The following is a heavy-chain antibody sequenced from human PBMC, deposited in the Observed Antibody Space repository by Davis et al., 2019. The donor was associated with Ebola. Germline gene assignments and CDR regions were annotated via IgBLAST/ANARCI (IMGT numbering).Heavy chain of an antibody. J-gene: IGHJ4*02. Sequence: SQTLSLTCAAYGGSFSGYYWSWIRQPPGKGLEWIGEINHSGSTNYNPSLKSRVTISVDTSKNQFSLKLSSVTAADTAVYYCARGPWALDLYGDYGGDYWGQGTLVTVSS. CDR3: ARGPWALDLYGDYGGDY. CDR1: GGSFSGYY. CDR2: INHSGST. D-gene: IGHD4-17*01. V-gene: IGHV4-34*01.